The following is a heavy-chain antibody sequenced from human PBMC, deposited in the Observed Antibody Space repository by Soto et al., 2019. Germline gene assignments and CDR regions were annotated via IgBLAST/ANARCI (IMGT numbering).Heavy chain of an antibody. V-gene: IGHV4-31*03. CDR3: ERSQGDDYGDYLPSDY. D-gene: IGHD4-17*01. CDR2: IYYSGST. CDR1: GGSISSGGYY. J-gene: IGHJ4*02. Sequence: QVQLQESGPGLVKPSQTLSLTCTVSGGSISSGGYYWSWIRQHPGKGLEWIGYIYYSGSTYYNPSLKSRVTISVDTSKNQFSLKLSSVTAADTAVYYCERSQGDDYGDYLPSDYWGQGTLVTVSS.